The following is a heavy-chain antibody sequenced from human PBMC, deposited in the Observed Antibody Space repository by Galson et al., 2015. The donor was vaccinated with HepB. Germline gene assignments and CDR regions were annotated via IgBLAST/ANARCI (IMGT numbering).Heavy chain of an antibody. D-gene: IGHD1-1*01. Sequence: QSGAEVKKPGESLKISCKGSGYNFTNYWIGWVRQMPGKGLEWMGIIYPGDSDTRYSPSFQGQVTISADKSINTAYLQWSSLKASDTAMYYCARWKATSLPVGYFDYWGQGTLVTVSS. CDR3: ARWKATSLPVGYFDY. J-gene: IGHJ4*02. CDR2: IYPGDSDT. CDR1: GYNFTNYW. V-gene: IGHV5-51*01.